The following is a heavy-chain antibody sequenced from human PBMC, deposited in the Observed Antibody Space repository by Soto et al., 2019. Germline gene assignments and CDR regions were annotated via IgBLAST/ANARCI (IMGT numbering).Heavy chain of an antibody. CDR1: GGSISTYN. CDR3: ARLSGDYYGSDV. CDR2: IYYSGST. V-gene: IGHV4-59*01. D-gene: IGHD3-10*01. Sequence: SETLSLTCAVSGGSISTYNWNWIRQPPGKGLEWIGDIYYSGSTNYSPSLKSRVTMSVDTSKNQFSLRLSSVTAADSAVYYCARLSGDYYGSDVWGQGTTVTVSS. J-gene: IGHJ6*02.